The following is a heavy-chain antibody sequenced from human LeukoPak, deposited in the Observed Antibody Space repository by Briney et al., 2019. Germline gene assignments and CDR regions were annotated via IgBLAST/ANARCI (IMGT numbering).Heavy chain of an antibody. CDR2: IRYDGSNK. D-gene: IGHD3-10*01. V-gene: IGHV3-30*02. CDR3: ARVSYYYYGSGSYSQDAFDI. Sequence: GGSLRLSCAASGFTFSSYGMHWVRQAPGKGLEWVAFIRYDGSNKYYADSVKGRFTISRDNSKNTLYLQMNSLRAEDTAVYYCARVSYYYYGSGSYSQDAFDIWGQGTMVTVSS. J-gene: IGHJ3*02. CDR1: GFTFSSYG.